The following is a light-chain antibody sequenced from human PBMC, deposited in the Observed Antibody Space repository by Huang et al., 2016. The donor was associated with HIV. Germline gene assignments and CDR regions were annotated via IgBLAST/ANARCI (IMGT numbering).Light chain of an antibody. V-gene: IGKV3-20*01. CDR3: QQYGASRT. J-gene: IGKJ1*01. CDR1: QSVSNNF. Sequence: EIVLTQSPGTLSLSPGERATLSCRASQSVSNNFLAWYQQKPGQAPRLLIYGASSRATGIPDRFSGGGSGTDFTLTISRLQPEDFAVYYCQQYGASRTFGQGTKVEIK. CDR2: GAS.